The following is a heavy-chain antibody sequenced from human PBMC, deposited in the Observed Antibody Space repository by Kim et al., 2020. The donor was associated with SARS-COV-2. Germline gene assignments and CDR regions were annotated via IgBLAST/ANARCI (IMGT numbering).Heavy chain of an antibody. D-gene: IGHD4-17*01. V-gene: IGHV1-18*04. CDR1: GYTFSKFD. CDR3: AIGRLRSDAFDI. J-gene: IGHJ3*02. Sequence: ASVKVSCKASGYTFSKFDIHWVRQTPGQGLEWVGRISTSTGDTNYVQKLQGRVSMITDTSTSTVYMELTSLRSGDTAVYYCAIGRLRSDAFDIWGQGTMV. CDR2: ISTSTGDT.